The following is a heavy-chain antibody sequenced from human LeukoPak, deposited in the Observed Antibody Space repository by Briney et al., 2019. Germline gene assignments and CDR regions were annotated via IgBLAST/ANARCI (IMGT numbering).Heavy chain of an antibody. CDR3: ARTADIKAFDI. CDR1: GYTFTSYD. D-gene: IGHD5-12*01. J-gene: IGHJ3*02. CDR2: MNPNSGNT. V-gene: IGHV1-8*01. Sequence: ASVTVSCKASGYTFTSYDINWVRQATGQGLEWMGWMNPNSGNTGYAQKFQGRVTMTRNTSISTAYMELSSLRSDDTAVYYCARTADIKAFDIWGQGTMANVSS.